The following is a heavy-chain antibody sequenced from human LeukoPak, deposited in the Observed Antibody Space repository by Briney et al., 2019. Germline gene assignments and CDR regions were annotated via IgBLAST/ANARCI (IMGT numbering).Heavy chain of an antibody. J-gene: IGHJ4*02. D-gene: IGHD2-2*01. CDR3: AKSGCGSTSCYVNY. Sequence: GGSLRLSCAASGFTLSSNSMHWARQAPGKGLEWVSSISSGSTYKYYADSVKGRFTISRGSSRNTLYLQMNSLRAEDTAVYYCAKSGCGSTSCYVNYWGQGTLVTVSS. V-gene: IGHV3-21*01. CDR1: GFTLSSNS. CDR2: ISSGSTYK.